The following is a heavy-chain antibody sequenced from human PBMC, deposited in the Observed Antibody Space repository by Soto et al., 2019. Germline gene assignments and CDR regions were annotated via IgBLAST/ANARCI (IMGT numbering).Heavy chain of an antibody. CDR1: GGSISSSSYY. Sequence: QLQLQESGPGLVKPSETLSLTCTVSGGSISSSSYYWGWIRQPPGKGLDGIGSIYYSGSTYYNPSLKSRVTISVDTSKNQFSLKLSSVTAADTAVYYCARQDIVLMVYPDWFDPWGQGTLVTVSS. CDR3: ARQDIVLMVYPDWFDP. J-gene: IGHJ5*02. D-gene: IGHD2-8*01. CDR2: IYYSGST. V-gene: IGHV4-39*01.